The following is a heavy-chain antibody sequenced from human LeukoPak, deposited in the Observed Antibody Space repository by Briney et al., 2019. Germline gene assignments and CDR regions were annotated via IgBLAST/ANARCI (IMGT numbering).Heavy chain of an antibody. CDR1: GGSIRSSYYY. CDR3: ARSPYYDILTGYFYYYYGMDV. Sequence: SETLSLTCTVSGGSIRSSYYYWGWIRQPPGKGLEWIWSIYDRGSTYYNPSLKSRVTISVDTSKNQFSLKQNSVTAADTAVYYCARSPYYDILTGYFYYYYGMDVWGQGTTVTVSS. V-gene: IGHV4-39*01. D-gene: IGHD3-9*01. CDR2: IYDRGST. J-gene: IGHJ6*02.